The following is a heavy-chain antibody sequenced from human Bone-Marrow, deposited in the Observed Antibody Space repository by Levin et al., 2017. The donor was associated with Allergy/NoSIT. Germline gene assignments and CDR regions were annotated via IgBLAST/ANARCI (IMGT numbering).Heavy chain of an antibody. D-gene: IGHD6-25*01. CDR2: INADNGNS. V-gene: IGHV1-3*01. CDR3: ARGLSGSGWIFDY. J-gene: IGHJ4*02. Sequence: GASVKVSCKASGYNFANYAMHWVRQTPGQRLEWMGWINADNGNSKYSQKFQDRVTITRDTSASTAYMELSSLTSEDTAVYYCARGLSGSGWIFDYWGQGTVVTVSS. CDR1: GYNFANYA.